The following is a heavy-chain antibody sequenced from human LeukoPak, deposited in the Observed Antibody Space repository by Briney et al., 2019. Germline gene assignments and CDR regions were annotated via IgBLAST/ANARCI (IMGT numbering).Heavy chain of an antibody. CDR3: ARGRGDYGDNYFDY. J-gene: IGHJ4*02. Sequence: GGSLRLSCAASGFTFSSYAMSWVRQAPGKGLEWVSAISGSGGSTYYADSVKGRFTISRDNSKNTLYLQMNSLRAEDTAVYYCARGRGDYGDNYFDYWGQGTLVTVSS. CDR2: ISGSGGST. CDR1: GFTFSSYA. V-gene: IGHV3-23*01. D-gene: IGHD4-17*01.